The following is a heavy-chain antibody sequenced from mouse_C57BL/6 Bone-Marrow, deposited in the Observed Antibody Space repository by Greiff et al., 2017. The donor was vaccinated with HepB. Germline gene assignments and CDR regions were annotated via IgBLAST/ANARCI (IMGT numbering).Heavy chain of an antibody. V-gene: IGHV1-81*01. J-gene: IGHJ1*03. Sequence: QVQLQQSGAELARPGASVKLSCKASGYTFTSYGISWVKQRTGQGLEWIGEIYPRSGNTYYNEKCKGKATLTADKSSSTAYMELRSLTSEDSAVYFCARGGRYWYFDVWGTGTTVTVSS. CDR2: IYPRSGNT. CDR3: ARGGRYWYFDV. CDR1: GYTFTSYG.